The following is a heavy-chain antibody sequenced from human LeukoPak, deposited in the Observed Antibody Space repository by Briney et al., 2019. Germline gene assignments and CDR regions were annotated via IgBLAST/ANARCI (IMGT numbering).Heavy chain of an antibody. Sequence: ASVKVSCKTSGYTFTNYGISWVRQAPGQGLEWMGWISTYDGNTDFVQKFQGRLIMTKDTVTNTTYMELTGLRSDDTAVYYCARDLLDFWSAPAYLDYWGQGALVTVSS. CDR2: ISTYDGNT. CDR3: ARDLLDFWSAPAYLDY. CDR1: GYTFTNYG. J-gene: IGHJ4*02. V-gene: IGHV1-18*01. D-gene: IGHD3-3*01.